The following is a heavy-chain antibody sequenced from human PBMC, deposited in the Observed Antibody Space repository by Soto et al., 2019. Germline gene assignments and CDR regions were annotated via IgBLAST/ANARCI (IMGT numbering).Heavy chain of an antibody. CDR3: ARDQGGDFDY. CDR2: ISYDGSNK. J-gene: IGHJ4*02. CDR1: GFTFSNYA. Sequence: QVQLVESGGGVVQPGRSLRLSCAASGFTFSNYAMHWVRQAPGKGLEWVAIISYDGSNKYYADSVKGRFTISRDNSRNTLYLQMNSLRAEDTAGYYCARDQGGDFDYWGQGTLVTVSS. D-gene: IGHD3-16*01. V-gene: IGHV3-30-3*01.